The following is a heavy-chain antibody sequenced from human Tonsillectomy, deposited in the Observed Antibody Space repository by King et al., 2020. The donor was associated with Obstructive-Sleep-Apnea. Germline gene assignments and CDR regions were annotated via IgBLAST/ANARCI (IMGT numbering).Heavy chain of an antibody. Sequence: TLKESGPTLVKPTQTLTLTCTFSGFSLSTSGGGVGWIRQPPGKALEWLALIYWDDDKRYSPSLKSRLTVTRDTSKNEVVLTMTNMDPVDTATYYCARRGKYYDILTGYYNGDWFDPWGQGTLVTVSS. CDR2: IYWDDDK. CDR1: GFSLSTSGGG. V-gene: IGHV2-5*02. D-gene: IGHD3-9*01. CDR3: ARRGKYYDILTGYYNGDWFDP. J-gene: IGHJ5*02.